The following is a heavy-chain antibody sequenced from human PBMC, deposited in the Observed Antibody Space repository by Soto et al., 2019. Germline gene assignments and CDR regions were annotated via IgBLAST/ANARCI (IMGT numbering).Heavy chain of an antibody. Sequence: PGGSLRLSCAASGFTFISYAMSWVRQAPWKGLEWVSAISGSGGSTYYADSVKGRFTISRDNSKNTLYLQMNSLRAEDTAVYYCGKGGWGPVQIYGILTGYYMPYYYYYYCRDVWGKVTRFTVA. J-gene: IGHJ6*03. CDR2: ISGSGGST. V-gene: IGHV3-23*01. D-gene: IGHD3-9*01. CDR1: GFTFISYA. CDR3: GKGGWGPVQIYGILTGYYMPYYYYYYCRDV.